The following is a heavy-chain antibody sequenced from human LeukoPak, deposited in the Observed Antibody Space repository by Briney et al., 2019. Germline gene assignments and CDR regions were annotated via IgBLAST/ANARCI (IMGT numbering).Heavy chain of an antibody. CDR1: GGSFTSYG. D-gene: IGHD4-23*01. V-gene: IGHV1-69*13. CDR3: ARGFDYGGNFDY. Sequence: SVKVSCKASGGSFTSYGISWVRQAPGQGLEWMGKIIPIYGRANYGQKFQGRVTITADESTTTSYMELSSLISEDTAVYYCARGFDYGGNFDYWGQGTLVTVSS. CDR2: IIPIYGRA. J-gene: IGHJ4*02.